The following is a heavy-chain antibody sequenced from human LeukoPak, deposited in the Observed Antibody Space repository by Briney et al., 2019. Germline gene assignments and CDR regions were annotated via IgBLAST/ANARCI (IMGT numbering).Heavy chain of an antibody. CDR3: AKDSLGLLVRTSCHLDH. CDR2: IRYDGSDK. CDR1: GFTFSTYG. V-gene: IGHV3-30*02. Sequence: PGGSLRLSCAASGFTFSTYGLHWVRQAPGKGLEWVAFIRYDGSDKYFVDSVKGRFTISRDNSKNTLYLQMNSLRPEDTAVYYCAKDSLGLLVRTSCHLDHWAQGTLVSVSS. J-gene: IGHJ4*02. D-gene: IGHD6-6*01.